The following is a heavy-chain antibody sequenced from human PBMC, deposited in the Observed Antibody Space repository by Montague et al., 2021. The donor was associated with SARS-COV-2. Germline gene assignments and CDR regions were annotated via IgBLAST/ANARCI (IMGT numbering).Heavy chain of an antibody. CDR2: IYFGGGT. V-gene: IGHV4-39*07. D-gene: IGHD5-12*01. CDR3: AGDVGKGFSGYETGGGFDY. CDR1: GGSISSSNYF. Sequence: SETLSLTCTVSGGSISSSNYFWGWIRQPPGKGLEWIGSIYFGGGTYYNPSLKSRVTISVDTSKNQFSLKLTAVPAADTAVYWCAGDVGKGFSGYETGGGFDYWGQGTLVSVSS. J-gene: IGHJ4*02.